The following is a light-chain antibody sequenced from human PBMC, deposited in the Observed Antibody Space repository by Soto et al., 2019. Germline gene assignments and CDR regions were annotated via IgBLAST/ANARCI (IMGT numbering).Light chain of an antibody. CDR3: TSCTTNNTWV. CDR1: SSDVGGYNY. CDR2: EVS. Sequence: QSALTQPASVSGSPGQSITISCTGTSSDVGGYNYVSWYQQLPGKAPKLMIYEVSNRPSGVSIRFSGSKSGNTASLTISGLQAEDQADYYCTSCTTNNTWVFGGGTQLTVL. J-gene: IGLJ3*02. V-gene: IGLV2-14*01.